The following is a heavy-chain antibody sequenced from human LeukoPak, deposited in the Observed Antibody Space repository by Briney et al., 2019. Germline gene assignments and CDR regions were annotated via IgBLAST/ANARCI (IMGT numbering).Heavy chain of an antibody. V-gene: IGHV1-69*13. D-gene: IGHD2-2*01. CDR3: ASPYRRDIVVVPAAIYYFDY. CDR2: IIPIFGTA. J-gene: IGHJ4*02. Sequence: SVKVSCKASGGTFSSYAISWVQQAPGQGLEWMGGIIPIFGTANYAQKFQGRVTITADESTSTAYMELSSLRSEDTAVYYCASPYRRDIVVVPAAIYYFDYWGQGTLVTVSS. CDR1: GGTFSSYA.